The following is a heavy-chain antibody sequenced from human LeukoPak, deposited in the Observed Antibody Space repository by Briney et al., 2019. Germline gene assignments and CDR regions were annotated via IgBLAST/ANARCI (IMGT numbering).Heavy chain of an antibody. V-gene: IGHV3-23*01. Sequence: GVSLTLSCAASVFTFSSYAVRWVRQAPGKGLEWVSGITGSGDRTHYADSVKGRFTISRDNSKNTLFLQMNSLRADDTAVYYCAKDPPTPNSGTYSLYGMDVWGQGTTVTVSS. CDR1: VFTFSSYA. CDR3: AKDPPTPNSGTYSLYGMDV. CDR2: ITGSGDRT. D-gene: IGHD1-26*01. J-gene: IGHJ6*02.